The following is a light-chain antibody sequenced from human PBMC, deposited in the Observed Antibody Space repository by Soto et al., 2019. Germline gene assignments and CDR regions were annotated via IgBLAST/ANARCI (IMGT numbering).Light chain of an antibody. CDR1: QSLNNY. J-gene: IGKJ1*01. CDR2: GAF. CDR3: QQTYSTPQT. Sequence: DIQMTQSPSSLSASVGDRVTITCRASQSLNNYLNWFQQEPGKAPKLLIYGAFNLQSGVPSRFSGSGYGTDFTLTISSLQPEDFATYFCQQTYSTPQTFGQGTKVDIK. V-gene: IGKV1-39*01.